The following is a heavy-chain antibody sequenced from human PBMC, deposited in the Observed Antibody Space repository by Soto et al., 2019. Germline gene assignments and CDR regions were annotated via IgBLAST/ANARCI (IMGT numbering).Heavy chain of an antibody. D-gene: IGHD6-13*01. CDR3: AREFDSSSWYVYGF. CDR1: GFTFSSYS. Sequence: EGQLGESGGGLVQPGGSLRLSCAASGFTFSSYSIHWVRQAPGKVLEWVSYISSSSSTLYYADSVKGRFTISRDNDKNSLYLQMNSLRSEDPDVYYCAREFDSSSWYVYGFWGQGTLVNVSS. V-gene: IGHV3-48*01. J-gene: IGHJ4*02. CDR2: ISSSSSTL.